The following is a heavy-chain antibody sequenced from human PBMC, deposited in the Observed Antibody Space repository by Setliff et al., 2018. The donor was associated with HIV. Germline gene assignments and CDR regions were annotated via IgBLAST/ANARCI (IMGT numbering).Heavy chain of an antibody. V-gene: IGHV4-34*01. J-gene: IGHJ6*03. Sequence: SETLSLTCVVYGGSFSDYYWTWIRQPPEKGLEWIGKINYSGSTDYNSSLRSRVTISVDTSKNQISLKLTSVTAADTAVYYCARGDGTKYYYYYYMDVWGKGTTVTVSS. CDR3: ARGDGTKYYYYYYMDV. D-gene: IGHD1-7*01. CDR1: GGSFSDYY. CDR2: INYSGST.